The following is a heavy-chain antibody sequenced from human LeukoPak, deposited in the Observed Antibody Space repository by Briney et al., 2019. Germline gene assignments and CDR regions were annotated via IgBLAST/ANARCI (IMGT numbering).Heavy chain of an antibody. CDR1: GGSISSDSTW. Sequence: PSETLSLTCAVSGGSISSDSTWWTWVRQPPGKGLEWIGDIYHSGTTNYNLSLRSRVTISVDKSKNQFSLNLNSVTAADTAVYYCARGELLWFGELSGYGMDVWGQGTTITVSS. D-gene: IGHD3-10*01. CDR3: ARGELLWFGELSGYGMDV. CDR2: IYHSGTT. V-gene: IGHV4-4*02. J-gene: IGHJ6*02.